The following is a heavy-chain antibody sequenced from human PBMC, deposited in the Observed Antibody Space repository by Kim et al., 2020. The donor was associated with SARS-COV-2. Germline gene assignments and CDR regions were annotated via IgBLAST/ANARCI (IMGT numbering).Heavy chain of an antibody. Sequence: GGSLRLSCAASGFTFSSYWMHWVRQAPGKGLVWVSRINSDGSSTSYADSVKGRFTISRDNAKNTLYLQMNSLRAEDTAVYYCARDRHPYYYDSSFYYGMDVWGPGTTVTVSS. CDR1: GFTFSSYW. CDR3: ARDRHPYYYDSSFYYGMDV. J-gene: IGHJ6*02. V-gene: IGHV3-74*01. CDR2: INSDGSST. D-gene: IGHD3-22*01.